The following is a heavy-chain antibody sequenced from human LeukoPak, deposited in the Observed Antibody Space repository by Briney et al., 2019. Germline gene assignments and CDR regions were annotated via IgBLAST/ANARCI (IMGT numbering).Heavy chain of an antibody. CDR3: ARDWDSSSWYSPYYYYGMDV. D-gene: IGHD6-13*01. J-gene: IGHJ6*02. V-gene: IGHV1-18*01. CDR1: RYTFTSYG. CDR2: ISAYNGNT. Sequence: ASVKVSRQSSRYTFTSYGISAVRQAPGQRREWMGWISAYNGNTNYAQKLQGRVTMTTDTPTSTAYMELRSLRSDDTAVYYCARDWDSSSWYSPYYYYGMDVWGQGTTVTVSS.